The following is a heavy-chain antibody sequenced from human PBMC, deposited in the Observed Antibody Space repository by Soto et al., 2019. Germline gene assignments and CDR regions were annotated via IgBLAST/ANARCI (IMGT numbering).Heavy chain of an antibody. CDR2: IDPSDSYT. Sequence: ESLKISCKGSRYSFTSYWISWVRQMPGKGLEWMGRIDPSDSYTNYSPSFQGHVTISADKSISTAYLQWSSLKASDTAMYYCAREKHNVDTVDFDYWGEGTQVTVSS. CDR1: RYSFTSYW. V-gene: IGHV5-10-1*01. CDR3: AREKHNVDTVDFDY. D-gene: IGHD5-18*01. J-gene: IGHJ4*02.